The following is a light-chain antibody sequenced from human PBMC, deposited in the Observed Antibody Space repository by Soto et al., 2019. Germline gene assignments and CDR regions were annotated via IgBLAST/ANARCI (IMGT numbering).Light chain of an antibody. V-gene: IGKV3D-20*02. J-gene: IGKJ2*01. CDR1: QTVDSNY. CDR2: DAS. Sequence: IVLTQSPATLSLSPGERAILYCRASQTVDSNYLTWYQQKPGQTPRLLIYDASTLASGVPSRFTGSGSGTHFTLTIDNLQPDDAATYYCQQHNDYATFGQGT. CDR3: QQHNDYAT.